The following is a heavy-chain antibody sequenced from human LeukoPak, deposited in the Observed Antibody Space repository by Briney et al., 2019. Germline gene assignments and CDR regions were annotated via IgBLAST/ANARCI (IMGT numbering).Heavy chain of an antibody. CDR3: ARGQVPAARGYNWFDP. D-gene: IGHD2-2*01. CDR1: GWAFNDYY. J-gene: IGHJ5*02. CDR2: INARGDT. Sequence: PSETLSLTCAVYGWAFNDYYWNWIRHPPGKGLEWIGEINARGDTNYNPSLKRRVTLSVDTSKKQFSLRLTSMIAADTALYYCARGQVPAARGYNWFDPWGQGTLVTVSS. V-gene: IGHV4-34*01.